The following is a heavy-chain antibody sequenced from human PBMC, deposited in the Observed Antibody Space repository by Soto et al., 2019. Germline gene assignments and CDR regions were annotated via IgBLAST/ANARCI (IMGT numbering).Heavy chain of an antibody. CDR3: ARDFGDYESYYYGMDV. CDR2: VSYDGSDK. J-gene: IGHJ6*02. Sequence: QVQLVESGGGVVQPGRSLRLSCAASGFTFSRYAIHWVRQAPGKGLEWVAVVSYDGSDKFYSDSVKGRFTISRDNSENTLYLQMNSLKREDTAVYYCARDFGDYESYYYGMDVWGQGTTVTVSS. V-gene: IGHV3-30*01. CDR1: GFTFSRYA. D-gene: IGHD4-17*01.